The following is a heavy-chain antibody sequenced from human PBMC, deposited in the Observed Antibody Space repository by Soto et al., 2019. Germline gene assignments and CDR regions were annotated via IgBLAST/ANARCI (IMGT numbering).Heavy chain of an antibody. J-gene: IGHJ4*02. D-gene: IGHD6-19*01. CDR3: AKGSSSGWYVFDC. V-gene: IGHV3-23*01. CDR1: GFTFSNYV. CDR2: IRSSGDGT. Sequence: EVQLLESGGGLVQPGESLRLSCAASGFTFSNYVMSWVRQAPGKGLEWVSGIRSSGDGTYYGDSVKGRFTVARDNSKNTLYLQMNSLRAEDTAIYYCAKGSSSGWYVFDCWGQGTLVTVSS.